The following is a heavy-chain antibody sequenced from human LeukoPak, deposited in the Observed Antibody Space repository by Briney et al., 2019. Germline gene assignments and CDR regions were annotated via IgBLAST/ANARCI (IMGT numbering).Heavy chain of an antibody. Sequence: PGGSLRLSCAASGFTFSSYSMNWVRQAPGMGLEWVTSISSSSSYIYYADSVKGRFTISRDNAKNSLYLQMNSLRAEDTAVYYCARAPSSSWYNWFDPWGRGTLVTVSS. CDR3: ARAPSSSWYNWFDP. CDR1: GFTFSSYS. D-gene: IGHD6-13*01. V-gene: IGHV3-21*01. CDR2: ISSSSSYI. J-gene: IGHJ5*02.